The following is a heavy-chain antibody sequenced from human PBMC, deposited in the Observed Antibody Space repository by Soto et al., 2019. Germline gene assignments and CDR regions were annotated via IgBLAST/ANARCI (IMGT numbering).Heavy chain of an antibody. CDR1: GFTFSSYG. CDR3: AKDMYSSSSGRSGLSS. Sequence: SLRLPCAASGFTFSSYGMHWVRQAPGKGLEWVAVISYDGSNKYYADSVKGRFTISRDNSKNTLYLQMNSLRAEDTAVYYCAKDMYSSSSGRSGLSSWRQGTLVTVST. CDR2: ISYDGSNK. D-gene: IGHD6-6*01. V-gene: IGHV3-30*18. J-gene: IGHJ5*02.